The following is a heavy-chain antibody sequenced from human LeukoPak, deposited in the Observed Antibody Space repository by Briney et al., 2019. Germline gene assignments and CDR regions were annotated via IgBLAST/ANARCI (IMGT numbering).Heavy chain of an antibody. J-gene: IGHJ4*02. D-gene: IGHD1-26*01. V-gene: IGHV4-59*01. Sequence: PSETLSLTCTVSGGSISSYYWSWIRQPPGKGLEWIGYIYYSGSTNYNPSLKSRVTISVDTSKNQFSLKLSSVTAADTAVYYCAASGSYTYYFDYWGQGTLVTVSS. CDR1: GGSISSYY. CDR2: IYYSGST. CDR3: AASGSYTYYFDY.